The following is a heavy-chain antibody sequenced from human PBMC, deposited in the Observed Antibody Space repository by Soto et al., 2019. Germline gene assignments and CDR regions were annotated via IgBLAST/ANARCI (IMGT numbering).Heavy chain of an antibody. J-gene: IGHJ4*02. Sequence: QLQLKESGPGLVKPSETLSLTCTVSGGSISSSSYYWGWIRKPPGKGMERIGSIYYSGSTYYNPSLKSRVTISVDTSKNQFSLKLSSVTAEYTAVYYCARQGYYYDSSGYCRFDYWGQGTLVTVSS. CDR2: IYYSGST. CDR1: GGSISSSSYY. D-gene: IGHD3-22*01. CDR3: ARQGYYYDSSGYCRFDY. V-gene: IGHV4-39*01.